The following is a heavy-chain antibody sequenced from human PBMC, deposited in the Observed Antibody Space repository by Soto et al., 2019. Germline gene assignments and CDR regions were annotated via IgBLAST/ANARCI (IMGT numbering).Heavy chain of an antibody. Sequence: SVKVSCKVSGGTLSSYAISWVRQAPGQGLEWRGGMIPIFGTANYAQKFQGRVTITADESTRTADTELSSLRSEDTAVYYCASPGAIVVVPAPAHSSYYGMDVWGQGTTVTVSS. J-gene: IGHJ6*02. D-gene: IGHD2-2*01. CDR1: GGTLSSYA. CDR3: ASPGAIVVVPAPAHSSYYGMDV. V-gene: IGHV1-69*13. CDR2: MIPIFGTA.